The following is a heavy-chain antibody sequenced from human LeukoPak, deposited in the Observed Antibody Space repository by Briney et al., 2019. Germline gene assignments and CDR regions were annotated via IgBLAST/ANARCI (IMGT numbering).Heavy chain of an antibody. Sequence: GGSLRLSCAASGFTFSSYGMHWVRQGPGKGLGWVVFIRYDGSNQYYADSVKGRFTISRENSKNTLYLQMNSLRAEDAAVYYCAKGVTMIVVVPQDAFDIWGQGTMVTVSS. CDR2: IRYDGSNQ. CDR1: GFTFSSYG. CDR3: AKGVTMIVVVPQDAFDI. J-gene: IGHJ3*02. D-gene: IGHD3-22*01. V-gene: IGHV3-30*02.